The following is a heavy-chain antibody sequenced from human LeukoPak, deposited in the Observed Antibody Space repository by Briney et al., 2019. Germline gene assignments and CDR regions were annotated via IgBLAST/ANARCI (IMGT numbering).Heavy chain of an antibody. D-gene: IGHD5-12*01. J-gene: IGHJ4*02. V-gene: IGHV4-39*07. Sequence: SETLSLTCTVSGGSISSSSYYWGWIRQPPGKGLEWIGSIYHSGSTYYNPSLESRVTISVDTSKNQFSLKLSSVTAADTAVYYCARDGVYSGYDYYFDYWGQGTLVTVSS. CDR3: ARDGVYSGYDYYFDY. CDR1: GGSISSSSYY. CDR2: IYHSGST.